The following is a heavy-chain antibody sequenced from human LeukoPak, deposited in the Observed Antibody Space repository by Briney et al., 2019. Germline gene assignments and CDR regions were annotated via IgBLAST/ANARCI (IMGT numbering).Heavy chain of an antibody. V-gene: IGHV4-39*01. CDR1: GGSISSSSYY. CDR3: ARHFNSGVPAAIDADY. J-gene: IGHJ4*02. CDR2: IYYSGST. Sequence: SETLSLTCTVSGGSISSSSYYWGWIRPPPGKGLEGIGSIYYSGSTYYNPSLKSRVTISVDTSKNQFSLKLSSVAAADTAVYYCARHFNSGVPAAIDADYWGQGTLVSVSS. D-gene: IGHD2-2*02.